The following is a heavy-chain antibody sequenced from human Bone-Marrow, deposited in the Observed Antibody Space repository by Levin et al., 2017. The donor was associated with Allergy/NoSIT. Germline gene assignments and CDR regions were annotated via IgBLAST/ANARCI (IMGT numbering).Heavy chain of an antibody. J-gene: IGHJ4*02. CDR3: AKHMGDPLPGRYFFDS. V-gene: IGHV4-39*01. CDR1: DGSMNRSPHY. D-gene: IGHD3-16*01. CDR2: IHYSGNT. Sequence: SETLSLTCNVPDGSMNRSPHYWGWLRQPPGKGLEWIASIHYSGNTYNNPSLKSRVSISMDTSKSQFSLKLTSVTAADTALYYCAKHMGDPLPGRYFFDSWGQGILVTVSS.